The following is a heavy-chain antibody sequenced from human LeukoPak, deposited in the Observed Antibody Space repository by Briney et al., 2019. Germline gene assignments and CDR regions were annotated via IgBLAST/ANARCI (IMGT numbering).Heavy chain of an antibody. Sequence: SETLSLTCAVYGGSFSGYYWSWIRRPPGKGLEWIGEINHSGSTNYNPSLKSRVTISVDTSKNQFSLKLSSVTAADTAVYYCARKSFRRGYSYGFDYWGQGTLVTVSS. V-gene: IGHV4-34*01. CDR3: ARKSFRRGYSYGFDY. J-gene: IGHJ4*02. D-gene: IGHD5-18*01. CDR1: GGSFSGYY. CDR2: INHSGST.